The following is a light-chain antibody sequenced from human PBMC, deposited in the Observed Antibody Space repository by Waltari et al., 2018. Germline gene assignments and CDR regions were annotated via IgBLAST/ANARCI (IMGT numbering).Light chain of an antibody. CDR1: SGHSSHT. V-gene: IGLV4-69*01. CDR3: QTGGHGTWV. CDR2: VNSDGSH. J-gene: IGLJ3*02. Sequence: QLVLTQSPSASASLGASVKLTCTLSSGHSSHTIAWLRQKPEKGPRYVMKVNSDGSHSKGDEIPDRFSGSSSGAERYLTISTVQSEDEADYYCQTGGHGTWVFGGGTKLTVL.